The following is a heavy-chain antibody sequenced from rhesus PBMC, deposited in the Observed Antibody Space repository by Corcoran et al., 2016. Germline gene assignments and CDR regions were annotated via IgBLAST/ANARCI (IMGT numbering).Heavy chain of an antibody. J-gene: IGHJ4*01. V-gene: IGHV5-2*01. CDR1: GYSFTSYW. CDR3: AKELIAAAGIEY. Sequence: EVQLVQSGAEVKRPGESLKISCKTSGYSFTSYWISWVRQMPGKGLEWMGPIDPSDSDTRYSPSFQGQVTISADKSISTAYLQWSSLKALDSATYYCAKELIAAAGIEYWGQGVLVTVSS. D-gene: IGHD6-25*01. CDR2: IDPSDSDT.